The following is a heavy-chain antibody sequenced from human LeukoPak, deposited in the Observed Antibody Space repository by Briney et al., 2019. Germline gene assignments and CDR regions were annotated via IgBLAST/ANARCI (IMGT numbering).Heavy chain of an antibody. J-gene: IGHJ5*02. D-gene: IGHD2-15*01. CDR1: GGSISSSSYF. Sequence: PSESLSLTCTVSGGSISSSSYFWGWIRQPPGKGLEWIGSMYYSGSTYYNPSLKSRVTISVDTSKNQFSLKLSSVTAADTALYYCAGDRSSNNWFFLWGQGALVTVPS. CDR3: AGDRSSNNWFFL. CDR2: MYYSGST. V-gene: IGHV4-39*07.